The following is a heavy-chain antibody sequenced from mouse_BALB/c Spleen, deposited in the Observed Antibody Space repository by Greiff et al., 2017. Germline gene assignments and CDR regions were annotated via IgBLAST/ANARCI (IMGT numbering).Heavy chain of an antibody. CDR2: ISSGGSYT. CDR3: ARQASSIYYGNYDFDY. CDR1: GFTFSSYG. V-gene: IGHV5-6*01. Sequence: EVMLVESGGDLVKPGGSLKLSCAASGFTFSSYGMSWVRQTPDKRLEWVATISSGGSYTYYPDSVKGRFTISRDNAKNTLYLQMSSLKSEDTAMYYCARQASSIYYGNYDFDYWGQGTTLTVSS. D-gene: IGHD2-1*01. J-gene: IGHJ2*01.